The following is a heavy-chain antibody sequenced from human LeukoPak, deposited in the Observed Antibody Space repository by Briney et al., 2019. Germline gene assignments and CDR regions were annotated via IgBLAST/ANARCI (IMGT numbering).Heavy chain of an antibody. J-gene: IGHJ6*03. V-gene: IGHV3-20*04. CDR3: ARNPTTIVVVAASDGPGYYMDV. CDR2: INWDASST. CDR1: GFMYPDYG. Sequence: RPGGSLRLSCAASGFMYPDYGMNWVRQVPGKGLEWVSGINWDASSTNHAGSVKGRFTISRDNAKNSLYLQMNSLRAEDTAVYYCARNPTTIVVVAASDGPGYYMDVWGKGTTVTVSS. D-gene: IGHD2-15*01.